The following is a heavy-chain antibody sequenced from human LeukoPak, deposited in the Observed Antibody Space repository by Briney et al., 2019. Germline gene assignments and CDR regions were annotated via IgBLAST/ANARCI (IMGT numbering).Heavy chain of an antibody. Sequence: GASVKVSCKASGYTFSSYYMYWVRQAPGQGLEWMGFINPKDGTTSYAQKFQGRVTVTRDMSTSTVYMELSRLRYEDTAVFYCARLRGSSSWTGGVDNWGQGTLVTVSS. D-gene: IGHD6-13*01. V-gene: IGHV1-46*01. J-gene: IGHJ4*02. CDR3: ARLRGSSSWTGGVDN. CDR1: GYTFSSYY. CDR2: INPKDGTT.